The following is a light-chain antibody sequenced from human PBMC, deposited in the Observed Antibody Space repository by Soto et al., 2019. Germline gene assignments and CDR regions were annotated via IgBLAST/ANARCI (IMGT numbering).Light chain of an antibody. Sequence: QSALTQPPSASGSPGQSVTISCTGTSSDVGAYDYVSWYQQHPGKAPKLMIYEINKRPSGVPDRFPGSKSGNTASLTVSGLQAEDEADYYCSSFAGSNNFPYVFGTGTKLTVL. CDR1: SSDVGAYDY. CDR2: EIN. J-gene: IGLJ1*01. CDR3: SSFAGSNNFPYV. V-gene: IGLV2-8*01.